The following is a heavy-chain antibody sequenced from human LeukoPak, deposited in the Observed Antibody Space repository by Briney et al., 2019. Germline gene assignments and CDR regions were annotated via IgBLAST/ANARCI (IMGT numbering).Heavy chain of an antibody. CDR2: IRSDGSEN. V-gene: IGHV3-30*02. Sequence: QPGGSLRLSCAASGFTFSSSGMHWVRQAPGKGLEWVTFIRSDGSENYYADSVKGQFTISRDNSKNTLYLQMNSLRAEDTAVYHCAKDRGVEYFDHWGQGTLVTVSS. CDR3: AKDRGVEYFDH. J-gene: IGHJ4*02. D-gene: IGHD3-10*01. CDR1: GFTFSSSG.